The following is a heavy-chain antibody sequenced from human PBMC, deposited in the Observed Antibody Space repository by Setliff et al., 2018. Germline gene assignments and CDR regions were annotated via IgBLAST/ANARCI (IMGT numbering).Heavy chain of an antibody. V-gene: IGHV4-39*06. D-gene: IGHD6-13*01. CDR2: IYYSGST. CDR3: ARETTYSSSWYGWFDP. Sequence: PSETLSLTCTVSGGSISSSSYYWGWIRQPPGKGLEWIGSIYYSGSTYYTPSLKSRVTISVDTSKNQFPLKLSSVTAADTAVYYCARETTYSSSWYGWFDPWGQGTLVTVSS. CDR1: GGSISSSSYY. J-gene: IGHJ5*02.